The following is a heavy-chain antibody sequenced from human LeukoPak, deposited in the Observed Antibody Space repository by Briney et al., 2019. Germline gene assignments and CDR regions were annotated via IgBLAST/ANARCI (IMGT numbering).Heavy chain of an antibody. V-gene: IGHV5-51*01. CDR2: IYPGDSDT. J-gene: IGHJ6*02. Sequence: GESLKISCKGSGYSFTSYWIGWVRQMPGKGLEWMGIIYPGDSDTRYSPSFQGQVTISADKYISTAYLQWSSMKASDTAIYYCARHDCSSTSFYYYYGMDVWGQGTTVTVSS. CDR1: GYSFTSYW. CDR3: ARHDCSSTSFYYYYGMDV. D-gene: IGHD2-2*01.